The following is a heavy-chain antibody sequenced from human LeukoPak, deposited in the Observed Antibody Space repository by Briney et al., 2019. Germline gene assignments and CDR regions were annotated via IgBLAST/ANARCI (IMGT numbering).Heavy chain of an antibody. CDR2: IDSSGNV. Sequence: SEPLSFTCTVSCGSISTTVYYWRWIRQPPGKGLEYFASIDSSGNVHYNPSLRSRVTISADTSKNQFSLKLSSLTAADTAVYYCTRDRGQWVVDYWGQGTLVIVSS. CDR1: CGSISTTVYY. J-gene: IGHJ4*02. V-gene: IGHV4-39*07. CDR3: TRDRGQWVVDY. D-gene: IGHD6-19*01.